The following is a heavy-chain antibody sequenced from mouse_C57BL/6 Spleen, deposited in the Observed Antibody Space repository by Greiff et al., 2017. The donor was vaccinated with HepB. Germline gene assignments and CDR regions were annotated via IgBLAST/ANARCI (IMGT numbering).Heavy chain of an antibody. CDR1: GYTFTDYY. V-gene: IGHV1-76*01. CDR2: IYPGSGNT. CDR3: ARERGRGYFDV. Sequence: QVQLQQSGAELVRPGASVKLSCKASGYTFTDYYINWVKQRPGQGLEWIARIYPGSGNTYYNEKFKGKATLTAEKSSSTAYMQLSSLTSEDSAVYFCARERGRGYFDVWGTGTTVTVSS. D-gene: IGHD1-1*01. J-gene: IGHJ1*03.